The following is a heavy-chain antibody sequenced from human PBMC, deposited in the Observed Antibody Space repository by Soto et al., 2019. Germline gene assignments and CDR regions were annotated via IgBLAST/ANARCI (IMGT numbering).Heavy chain of an antibody. D-gene: IGHD6-13*01. Sequence: SETLSLTCTVSGGSISSGGYYCSWIRQHPGKGLEWIGYIYYSGSTYYNPSLKRRVTISVDTSKNQFVLKLSSFTAADTAVYYCARGPWYYAFDIWGQGTMVIVTS. CDR2: IYYSGST. V-gene: IGHV4-31*03. CDR1: GGSISSGGYY. J-gene: IGHJ3*02. CDR3: ARGPWYYAFDI.